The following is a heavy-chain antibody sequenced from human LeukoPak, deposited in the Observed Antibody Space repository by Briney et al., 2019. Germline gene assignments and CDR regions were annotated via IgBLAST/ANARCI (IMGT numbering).Heavy chain of an antibody. CDR1: GYSISSDYY. Sequence: PSETLSLTYAVSGYSISSDYYWGLIRQPPGKGLEWIGNIHYSGSTYYNPSLKSRVTISVDTFKNQFSLKVSSVPAADTAVCYCARGDYGDYWGQGDLVTVSS. V-gene: IGHV4-38-2*01. CDR3: ARGDYGDY. J-gene: IGHJ4*02. D-gene: IGHD4/OR15-4a*01. CDR2: IHYSGST.